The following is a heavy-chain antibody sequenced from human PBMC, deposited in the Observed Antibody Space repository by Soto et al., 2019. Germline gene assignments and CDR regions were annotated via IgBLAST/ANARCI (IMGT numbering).Heavy chain of an antibody. CDR2: VYYGGRS. Sequence: SETLSLTCTVSSAPVSSTTYTWDWIRQPPGKGLEWVASVYYGGRSYYNPSLNSRVTISVDTSKNQSSLKMTSVTAADTAVYYCGIFFVYGMGATGIDTLALHVGGQGT. V-gene: IGHV4-39*01. D-gene: IGHD3-10*01. CDR1: SAPVSSTTYT. J-gene: IGHJ1*01. CDR3: GIFFVYGMGATGIDTLALHV.